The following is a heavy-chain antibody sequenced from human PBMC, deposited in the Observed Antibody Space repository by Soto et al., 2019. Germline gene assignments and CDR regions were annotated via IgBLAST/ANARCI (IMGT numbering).Heavy chain of an antibody. CDR2: IFYSGST. D-gene: IGHD5-18*01. Sequence: PSAPLYLTCTVSGYSIRNYYWSWIRQPPGKGLEYIGYIFYSGSTNYNPSLKSRVAISVDTSRNQFALKLRSVTAADTATYYCARLKRGYSYGSIIDYWGQGTLVTVSS. CDR3: ARLKRGYSYGSIIDY. J-gene: IGHJ4*02. CDR1: GYSIRNYY. V-gene: IGHV4-59*08.